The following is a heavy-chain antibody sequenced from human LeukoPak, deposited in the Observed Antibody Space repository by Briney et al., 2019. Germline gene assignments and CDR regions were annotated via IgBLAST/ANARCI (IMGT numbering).Heavy chain of an antibody. J-gene: IGHJ4*02. Sequence: PGGSLRLSCAASGFAVKSSYMSWVRQAPGKGLEWVSVLYAGGESYYADSVLGRFTISRDNSNNTVFLEMNSLTADDTAVYFCARDSAGNQYSSGNFDLWGQGTLVTVSS. D-gene: IGHD3-10*01. CDR3: ARDSAGNQYSSGNFDL. V-gene: IGHV3-53*01. CDR1: GFAVKSSY. CDR2: LYAGGES.